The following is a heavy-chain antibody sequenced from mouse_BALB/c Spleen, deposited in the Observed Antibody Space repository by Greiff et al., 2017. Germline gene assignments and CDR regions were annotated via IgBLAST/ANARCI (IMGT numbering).Heavy chain of an antibody. J-gene: IGHJ3*01. Sequence: VQLQHSGAELVRSGASVKLSCTASGFNIKDYYMHWVKQRPEQGLEWIGWIDPENGDTEYAPKFQGKATMTADTSSNTAYLQLSSLTSEDTAVYYCSITTPRASWFAYWGQGTLVTVSA. CDR1: GFNIKDYY. CDR3: SITTPRASWFAY. CDR2: IDPENGDT. V-gene: IGHV14-4*02. D-gene: IGHD1-1*01.